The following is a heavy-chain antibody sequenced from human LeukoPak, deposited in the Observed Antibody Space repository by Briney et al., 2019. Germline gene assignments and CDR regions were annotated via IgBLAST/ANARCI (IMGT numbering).Heavy chain of an antibody. CDR2: ISAYNGNT. V-gene: IGHV1-18*01. CDR3: ARDTHRTSDAFDI. CDR1: GYTFTSYG. Sequence: ASVKVSCKASGYTFTSYGISWVRQAPGQGLEWMGGISAYNGNTNYAEKVQGRVTMTTDTSTSTVYMEQRSLRSADTAVYYCARDTHRTSDAFDIWGQGTMVTVSS. J-gene: IGHJ3*02.